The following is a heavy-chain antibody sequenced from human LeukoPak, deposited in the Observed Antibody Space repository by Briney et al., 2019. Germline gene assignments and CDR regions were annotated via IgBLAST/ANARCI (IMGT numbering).Heavy chain of an antibody. Sequence: PGGSLRPSCAASGFTFSSYGMHWVRQAPGKGLEWVAVIWYDGSNKYYADSVKGRFTISRDNSKNTLYLQMNSLRAEDTAVYYCAKERTGRYYYMDVWGKGTTVTVSS. J-gene: IGHJ6*03. CDR2: IWYDGSNK. CDR1: GFTFSSYG. V-gene: IGHV3-33*06. D-gene: IGHD1/OR15-1a*01. CDR3: AKERTGRYYYMDV.